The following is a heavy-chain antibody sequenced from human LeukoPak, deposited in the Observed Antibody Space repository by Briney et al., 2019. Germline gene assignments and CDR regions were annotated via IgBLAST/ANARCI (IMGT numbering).Heavy chain of an antibody. CDR1: GDSITNYY. CDR3: ARRAVAEWYFDL. J-gene: IGHJ2*01. V-gene: IGHV4-59*01. D-gene: IGHD6-19*01. Sequence: SETLSLTCTVSGDSITNYYWNWIRQLPGKGLEWIGYIYYSGSTNYNPSLKSRVTTSVDTSKNQFSLNLSSVTAADMAVYYCARRAVAEWYFDLWGRGTLVTVSS. CDR2: IYYSGST.